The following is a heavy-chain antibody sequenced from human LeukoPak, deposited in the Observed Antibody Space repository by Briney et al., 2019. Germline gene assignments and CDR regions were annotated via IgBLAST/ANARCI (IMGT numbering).Heavy chain of an antibody. V-gene: IGHV4-34*01. CDR1: GGSFSGYY. J-gene: IGHJ4*02. Sequence: SETLSLTCAVYGGSFSGYYWSWIRQPPGKGLEWIGEINHSGSTNYNPSLKSRVTISVDTSKNQFSLKLSSVTAADTAVYCCARRYRTKTSRGGYFDYWGQGTLVTVSS. D-gene: IGHD1-7*01. CDR2: INHSGST. CDR3: ARRYRTKTSRGGYFDY.